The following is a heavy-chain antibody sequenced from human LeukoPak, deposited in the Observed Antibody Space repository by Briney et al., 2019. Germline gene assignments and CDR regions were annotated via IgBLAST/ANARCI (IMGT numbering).Heavy chain of an antibody. CDR3: ARDRSPGNFDY. CDR2: ISSSSTYI. Sequence: GGSLRLSCAASGFIFSDYGMSWVRQAPGKGLEWVSSISSSSTYINYADSVKGRFTISRDNAKNSLYLQMNSLRAEDTAVYYCARDRSPGNFDYWGQGTLVTVSS. D-gene: IGHD3-10*01. J-gene: IGHJ4*02. CDR1: GFIFSDYG. V-gene: IGHV3-21*01.